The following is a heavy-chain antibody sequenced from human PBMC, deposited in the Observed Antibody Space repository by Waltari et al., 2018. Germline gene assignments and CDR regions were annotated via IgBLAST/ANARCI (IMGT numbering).Heavy chain of an antibody. CDR1: GGSISSYY. V-gene: IGHV4-59*01. Sequence: QVQLQESGPGLVKPSETLSLTCTVSGGSISSYYWSWIRQPPGKGLEWIGYIYYSGSTNSNPSLKSRVTISVDTSKNQFSLKLSSVTAADTAVYYCAREIRYYGSGSYYHYYYYMDVWGKGTTVTVSS. D-gene: IGHD3-10*01. J-gene: IGHJ6*03. CDR2: IYYSGST. CDR3: AREIRYYGSGSYYHYYYYMDV.